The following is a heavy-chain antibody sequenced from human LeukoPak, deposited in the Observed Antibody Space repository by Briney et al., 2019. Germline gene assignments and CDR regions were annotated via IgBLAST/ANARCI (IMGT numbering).Heavy chain of an antibody. CDR2: INQGGTEK. CDR1: GFTFSSYS. J-gene: IGHJ4*02. Sequence: GGSLRLSCAASGFTFSSYSMTWVRQAPGKGLEWVASINQGGTEKFSVDSVKGRFTISRDNARNSMYFEMNSLRAEDTAFYYCARNRRNYYAEEVYFDYWGQGALVTVSS. CDR3: ARNRRNYYAEEVYFDY. V-gene: IGHV3-7*03. D-gene: IGHD3-10*01.